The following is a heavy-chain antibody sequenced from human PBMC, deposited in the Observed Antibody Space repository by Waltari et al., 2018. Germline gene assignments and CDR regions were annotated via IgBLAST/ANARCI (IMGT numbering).Heavy chain of an antibody. CDR3: AREFLAAGTNWFDP. CDR2: IKPNTGNP. CDR1: GYTFTSYA. J-gene: IGHJ5*02. Sequence: QVQLVQSGSELKKPGASVKVSCKASGYTFTSYAMNWVRQAPGQGLEWMGWIKPNTGNPTYAQGFTERFVFSLDTSVSTAYLQISSLKAEDTAVYYCAREFLAAGTNWFDPWGQGTLVTVSS. V-gene: IGHV7-4-1*02. D-gene: IGHD6-13*01.